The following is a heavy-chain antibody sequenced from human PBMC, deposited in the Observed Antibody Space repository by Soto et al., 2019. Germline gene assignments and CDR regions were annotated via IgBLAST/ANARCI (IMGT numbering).Heavy chain of an antibody. CDR3: ARGRGWIFDY. CDR1: GFTFSSYW. Sequence: EVQLVESGGDLVQPGGSLRLSCVASGFTFSSYWMAWVRQAPGKGLEWVANIKEDGSDKYYVDSVKGRFTISRDNAWNSLYLQMNSLRAEDTAVYYCARGRGWIFDYWGRGTLVTVSP. J-gene: IGHJ4*02. CDR2: IKEDGSDK. D-gene: IGHD6-19*01. V-gene: IGHV3-7*01.